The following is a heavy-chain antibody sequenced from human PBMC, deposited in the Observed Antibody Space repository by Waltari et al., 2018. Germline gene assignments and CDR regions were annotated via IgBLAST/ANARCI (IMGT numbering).Heavy chain of an antibody. V-gene: IGHV1-2*02. CDR2: INPNSGGT. J-gene: IGHJ4*02. CDR1: GYTFTGYY. Sequence: QVQLVQSGAEVKKPGASVKVSCKASGYTFTGYYMHWVRQAPGQGREWMGWINPNSGGTNYAQKCQGRVTMTRDTSISTAYMELSRLRSDDTAVYYCATLIVATTPFDYWGQGTLVTVSS. CDR3: ATLIVATTPFDY. D-gene: IGHD5-12*01.